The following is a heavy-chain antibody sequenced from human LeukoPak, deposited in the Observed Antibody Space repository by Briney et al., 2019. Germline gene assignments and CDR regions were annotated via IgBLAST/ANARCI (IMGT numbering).Heavy chain of an antibody. CDR2: ISSSGDTL. D-gene: IGHD3-10*01. Sequence: GGSLRLSCAASGFTFSDYYMNWIRQAPGKGLEWVSYISSSGDTLYYADSVKGRFTISRDNAKNSLYLQMNGLRAEDTAVYYCARDNGVQHWGQGTLVTVSS. V-gene: IGHV3-11*01. J-gene: IGHJ1*01. CDR1: GFTFSDYY. CDR3: ARDNGVQH.